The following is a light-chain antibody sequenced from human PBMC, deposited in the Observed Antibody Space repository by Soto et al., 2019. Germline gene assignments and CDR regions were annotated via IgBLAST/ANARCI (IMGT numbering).Light chain of an antibody. CDR2: DNN. Sequence: QSVLTQPPSVSAAPGQKVTISCSGSSSNTGKNYVSWYQQLPGTAPKVLIYDNNERPSGVPDRFSGSKSGTSATLGITGLQTGDEADYYCGTWDSSLRAVVFGGGTKLTVL. CDR1: SSNTGKNY. CDR3: GTWDSSLRAVV. V-gene: IGLV1-51*01. J-gene: IGLJ3*02.